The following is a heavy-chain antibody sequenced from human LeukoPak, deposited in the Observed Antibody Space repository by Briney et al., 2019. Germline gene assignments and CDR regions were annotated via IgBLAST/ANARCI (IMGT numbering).Heavy chain of an antibody. V-gene: IGHV3-7*01. CDR1: GFTFSSYW. CDR2: IKQDGSEK. CDR3: ARDPPHDY. J-gene: IGHJ4*02. Sequence: GGSLRLSCAASGFTFSSYWMSWVRQAPAKGLEGVANIKQDGSEKYYVDSVKGRFTISRDNAKNSLYLQMNSLSAEDTAVYYCARDPPHDYWGQGNPVTVSS.